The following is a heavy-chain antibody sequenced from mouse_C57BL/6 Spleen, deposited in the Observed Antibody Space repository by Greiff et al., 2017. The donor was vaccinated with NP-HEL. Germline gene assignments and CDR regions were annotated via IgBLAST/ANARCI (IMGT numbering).Heavy chain of an antibody. CDR3: ARDLDDAMDY. V-gene: IGHV7-1*01. CDR1: GFTFSDFY. Sequence: EVQVVESGGGLVQSGRSLRLSCATSGFTFSDFYMEWVRQAPGKGLEWIAASRNKANDYTTEYSASVKGRFIVSRDTSQSILYLQMNALRAEDTAIYYCARDLDDAMDYWGQGTSVTVSS. CDR2: SRNKANDYTT. J-gene: IGHJ4*01.